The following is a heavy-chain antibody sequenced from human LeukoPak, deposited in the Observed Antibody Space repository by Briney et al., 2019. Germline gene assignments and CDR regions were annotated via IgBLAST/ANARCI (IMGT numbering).Heavy chain of an antibody. CDR3: AREGGTEYYFDY. V-gene: IGHV3-21*01. Sequence: GGSLRLSCAASGFTFSSYSMNWVRQAPGKGLEWVSSISSSSSYIYYADSVKGRFTISRDNAKDSPYLQMNSLRAEDTAVYYCAREGGTEYYFDYWGQGTLVTVSS. J-gene: IGHJ4*02. D-gene: IGHD1-26*01. CDR1: GFTFSSYS. CDR2: ISSSSSYI.